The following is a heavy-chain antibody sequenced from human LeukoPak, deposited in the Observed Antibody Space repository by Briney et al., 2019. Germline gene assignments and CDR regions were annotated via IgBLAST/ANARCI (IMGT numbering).Heavy chain of an antibody. CDR3: ARRAIAAAEEGSFDY. J-gene: IGHJ4*02. CDR2: IYHSGST. D-gene: IGHD6-13*01. CDR1: GGSISSSNW. V-gene: IGHV4-4*02. Sequence: TSGTLSLTCAVSGGSISSSNWWSWVRQPPGKGLEWIGEIYHSGSTNYNPSLKSRVTISVDKSKNQFSLKLSSVTAADTAVYYCARRAIAAAEEGSFDYWGQGTLVTVSS.